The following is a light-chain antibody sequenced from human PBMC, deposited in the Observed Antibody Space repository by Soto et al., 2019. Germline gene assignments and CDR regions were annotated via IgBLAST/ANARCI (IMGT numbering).Light chain of an antibody. Sequence: EILMTQSPATLSVSQGARAPLPCRASQSVSSSYLAWYQQKPGQAPRLLIYAASTRATGIPARFSGSGSGTDFTLTISSLEPDDFAVYYCQQRSNWPRTFGQGTKVDIK. CDR1: QSVSSSY. CDR2: AAS. CDR3: QQRSNWPRT. V-gene: IGKV3D-20*02. J-gene: IGKJ1*01.